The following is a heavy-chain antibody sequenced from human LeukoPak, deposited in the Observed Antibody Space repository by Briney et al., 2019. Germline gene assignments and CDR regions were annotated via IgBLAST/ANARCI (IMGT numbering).Heavy chain of an antibody. D-gene: IGHD6-13*01. CDR3: ARGPGQLTSECCDS. V-gene: IGHV4-4*07. CDR1: GGSISNSY. CDR2: IYPTDIT. J-gene: IGHJ5*01. Sequence: SETLSLTCTVSGGSISNSYWSWIRQPAGKGLEWIGRIYPTDITTYNPSLKSRVTLSVDTSKNQFSLKVNSVTAADAAVYYCARGPGQLTSECCDSWGQGILVTVSS.